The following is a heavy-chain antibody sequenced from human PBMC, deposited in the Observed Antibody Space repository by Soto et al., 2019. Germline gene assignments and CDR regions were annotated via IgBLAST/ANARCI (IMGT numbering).Heavy chain of an antibody. J-gene: IGHJ6*04. D-gene: IGHD2-2*02. CDR3: AGVGLSTSTSCYIAGVMEF. Sequence: ASVKSSCNSSGYTFTSYYMHWVRQAPGRGLEWMGIINPSGGSTSYAQKFQGRVTMTRDTSTSTVYMELSSLRSEDTAVYYCAGVGLSTSTSCYIAGVMEFCGNGTKATVS. V-gene: IGHV1-46*01. CDR2: INPSGGST. CDR1: GYTFTSYY.